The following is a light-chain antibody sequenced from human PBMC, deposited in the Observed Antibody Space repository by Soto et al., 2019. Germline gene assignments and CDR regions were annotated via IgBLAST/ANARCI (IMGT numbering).Light chain of an antibody. CDR2: GAS. CDR3: QQYNNGPPWT. V-gene: IGKV3-15*01. J-gene: IGKJ1*01. CDR1: QSVSSK. Sequence: EIVMTQSPATLSVSPGERATLSCRASQSVSSKLAWYQQKPGQPPRLLIYGASTRATGIPARFSGSGSGTEFTLTISSLQSEDFAVYYCQQYNNGPPWTFGQGTKVE.